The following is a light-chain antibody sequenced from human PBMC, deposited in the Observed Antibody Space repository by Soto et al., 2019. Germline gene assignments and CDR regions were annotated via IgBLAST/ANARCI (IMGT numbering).Light chain of an antibody. CDR2: EVS. Sequence: QAVVTQPAFVSGSPGQSITISCTGTYSDVGSYNYVSWFQQHPGKAPQLIIYEVSNRPLGISNRFSASKSGNTASLTISGLQAEDEADYYCGSYTDSDSPGVFGGGTKLTVL. CDR3: GSYTDSDSPGV. V-gene: IGLV2-14*01. CDR1: YSDVGSYNY. J-gene: IGLJ3*02.